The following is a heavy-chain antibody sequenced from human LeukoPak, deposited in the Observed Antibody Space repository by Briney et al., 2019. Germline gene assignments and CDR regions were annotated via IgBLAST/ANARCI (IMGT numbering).Heavy chain of an antibody. CDR2: ITPNSGGA. J-gene: IGHJ4*02. CDR1: GYTFTGYY. V-gene: IGHV1-2*02. CDR3: ARELFGIVVVPAAMGY. D-gene: IGHD2-2*01. Sequence: GASVKVSCKASGYTFTGYYMHWVRQAPGQGLEWMGWITPNSGGANYAQKFQGRVTMTRDTSISTAYMELSRLRSDDTAVYYCARELFGIVVVPAAMGYWGQGTLVTVSS.